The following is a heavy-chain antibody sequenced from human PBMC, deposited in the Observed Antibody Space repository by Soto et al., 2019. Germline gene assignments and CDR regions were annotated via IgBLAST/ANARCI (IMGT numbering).Heavy chain of an antibody. V-gene: IGHV3-7*01. CDR1: GFTFSSYW. CDR2: IKQDGSEK. CDR3: ARVVPNHYFDY. J-gene: IGHJ4*02. Sequence: GESLKISCAASGFTFSSYWMSWVRQAPGKGLEWVANIKQDGSEKYYVDSVKGRFTISRDNAKNSLYLQMNSLRAEDTAVYYCARVVPNHYFDYWGQGTLVTVSS.